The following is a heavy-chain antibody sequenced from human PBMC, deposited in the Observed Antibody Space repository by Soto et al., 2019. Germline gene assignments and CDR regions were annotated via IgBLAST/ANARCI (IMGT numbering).Heavy chain of an antibody. Sequence: VVSLRLSCAASGVTFSNSWMSWVRQAPWKGLEWVGRIKSKTDGGTTDYAAPVKGRFTISRDDSKNTLYLQMNSLKTEDTAVYYCTTSHFIAVAGDYYGMDVWGQGTTVTVSS. CDR2: IKSKTDGGTT. CDR3: TTSHFIAVAGDYYGMDV. J-gene: IGHJ6*02. CDR1: GVTFSNSW. V-gene: IGHV3-15*01. D-gene: IGHD6-19*01.